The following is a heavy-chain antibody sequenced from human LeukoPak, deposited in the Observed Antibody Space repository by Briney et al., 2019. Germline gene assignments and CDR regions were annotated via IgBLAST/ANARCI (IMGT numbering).Heavy chain of an antibody. CDR1: GFTFGSYW. Sequence: GGSLRLSCAASGFTFGSYWMSWVRQAPRKGLEWVANINQDESENYYVDSVKGRFTISRDNAKKSLYLQLNTLRAQATAVYDLGRDKRGGHSVFDYWGQGTLVTVSS. J-gene: IGHJ4*02. V-gene: IGHV3-7*03. CDR2: INQDESEN. CDR3: GRDKRGGHSVFDY. D-gene: IGHD3-16*01.